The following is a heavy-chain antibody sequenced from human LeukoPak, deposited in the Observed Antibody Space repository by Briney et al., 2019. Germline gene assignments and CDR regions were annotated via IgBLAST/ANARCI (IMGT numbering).Heavy chain of an antibody. CDR2: ISYDGSNK. D-gene: IGHD4-23*01. J-gene: IGHJ4*02. V-gene: IGHV3-30-3*01. CDR1: GFTFSSYA. Sequence: GRSLRLSCAASGFTFSSYAMHWVRQAPGKGLEWVAVISYDGSNKYYADSVKGRFTISRDNSKNTLYLQMNSLRAEDTAVYYCARDPGVVTGLFDYWGQGTLVTVSS. CDR3: ARDPGVVTGLFDY.